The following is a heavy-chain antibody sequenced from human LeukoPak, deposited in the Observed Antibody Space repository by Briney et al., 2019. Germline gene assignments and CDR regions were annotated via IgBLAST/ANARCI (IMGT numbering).Heavy chain of an antibody. D-gene: IGHD3-22*01. Sequence: ASVKVSCKASGYTFSSYDINWVRQAPGQGLEWMGWMNPNSGNTGYAQKFQGRVTMTRNTSINTAYMELSSLRSGDTAVYYCARVYSRRSSGYYYADYWGQGALVTVSS. CDR1: GYTFSSYD. CDR3: ARVYSRRSSGYYYADY. J-gene: IGHJ4*02. CDR2: MNPNSGNT. V-gene: IGHV1-8*01.